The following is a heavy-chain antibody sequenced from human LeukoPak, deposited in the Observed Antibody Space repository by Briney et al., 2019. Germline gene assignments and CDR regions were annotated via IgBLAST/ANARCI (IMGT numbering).Heavy chain of an antibody. CDR2: ISYDGSNK. Sequence: PGGSLRLSCAASGFTFSSYGMHWVRQAPGKGLEWVAVISYDGSNKYYADSVKGRFTISRDNSKNTLYLQMNSLRAEDSAVYYCAKGDTAMATDYWGQGTPVTVSS. V-gene: IGHV3-30*18. CDR1: GFTFSSYG. CDR3: AKGDTAMATDY. D-gene: IGHD5-18*01. J-gene: IGHJ4*02.